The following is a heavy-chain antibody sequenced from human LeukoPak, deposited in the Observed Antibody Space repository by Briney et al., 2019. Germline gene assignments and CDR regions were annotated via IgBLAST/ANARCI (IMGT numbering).Heavy chain of an antibody. Sequence: PGGSLRLSCAASGFTFSDYYMSWIRQAPGKGLEWVSYISSSGSTIYYADSVKGRFTISRDNAKNSLYLQMNSLRAEDTAVYYCARASGRTVTTHWFDPWGQGTLVTVSS. D-gene: IGHD4-17*01. CDR1: GFTFSDYY. CDR2: ISSSGSTI. J-gene: IGHJ5*02. CDR3: ARASGRTVTTHWFDP. V-gene: IGHV3-11*01.